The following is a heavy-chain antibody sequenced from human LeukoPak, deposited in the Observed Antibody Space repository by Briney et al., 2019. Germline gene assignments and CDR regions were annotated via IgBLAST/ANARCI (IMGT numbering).Heavy chain of an antibody. D-gene: IGHD6-6*01. CDR3: AKAGSSSSSPRGYFDY. J-gene: IGHJ4*02. Sequence: PGGSLRLSCAASGFTFSSYAMSWVRQAPGKGLEWVSAISGSGGSAYYADSVKDRFTISRDNSKNTLYLQMNSLRAEDTAVYYCAKAGSSSSSPRGYFDYWGQGTLVTVSS. CDR2: ISGSGGSA. V-gene: IGHV3-23*01. CDR1: GFTFSSYA.